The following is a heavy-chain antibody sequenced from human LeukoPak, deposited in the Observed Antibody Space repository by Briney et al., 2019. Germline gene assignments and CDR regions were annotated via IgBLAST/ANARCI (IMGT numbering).Heavy chain of an antibody. V-gene: IGHV3-33*01. J-gene: IGHJ4*02. D-gene: IGHD3-22*01. CDR1: GFTFSSYG. CDR2: MWYDGSNK. Sequence: QPGRSLRLSCAASGFTFSSYGMHWVRQAPGKGLEWVAVMWYDGSNKYYADSVKGRFTISRDNSKNTLYLQMNSLRAEDTAVYYCARGQLYYYDSSGYSYWGQGTLVTVSS. CDR3: ARGQLYYYDSSGYSY.